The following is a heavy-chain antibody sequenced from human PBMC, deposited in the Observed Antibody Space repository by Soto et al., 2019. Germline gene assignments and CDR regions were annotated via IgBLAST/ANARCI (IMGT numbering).Heavy chain of an antibody. CDR3: AHRVLRTVFGVVTTTASYFDF. CDR2: IYWDDDK. CDR1: GFSLTTSGVG. V-gene: IGHV2-5*02. J-gene: IGHJ4*02. Sequence: QITLNESGPTLVKPTQTLTLTCTFSGFSLTTSGVGVGWIRQSPGKAPEWLALIYWDDDKRYSPSLKSRLTIPKDTSKNQVVLTMANLDPADTATYYCAHRVLRTVFGVVTTTASYFDFWGQGTPVAVSS. D-gene: IGHD3-3*01.